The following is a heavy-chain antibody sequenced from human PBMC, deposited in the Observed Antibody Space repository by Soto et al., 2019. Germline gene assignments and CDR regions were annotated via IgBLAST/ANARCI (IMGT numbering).Heavy chain of an antibody. V-gene: IGHV3-30-3*01. CDR3: AGARLAIAADY. J-gene: IGHJ4*02. Sequence: GGSLRLSCAASGFTFSSYAMHWVRQAPGKGLEWVAVISYDGSNKYYADSVKGRFTISRDNSKNTLYLQMNSLRAEDTAVYYCAGARLAIAADYWGQGTLVTVSS. CDR2: ISYDGSNK. D-gene: IGHD2-15*01. CDR1: GFTFSSYA.